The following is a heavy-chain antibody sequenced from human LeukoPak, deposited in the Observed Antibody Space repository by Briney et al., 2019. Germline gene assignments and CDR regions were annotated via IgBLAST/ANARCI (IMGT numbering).Heavy chain of an antibody. CDR1: GDSISSYD. D-gene: IGHD6-19*01. CDR2: IYYSGSA. V-gene: IGHV4-59*08. CDR3: ARLSKVYTSANFDY. J-gene: IGHJ4*02. Sequence: PSETLSLTCTVSGDSISSYDWNWIRQPPGKGLEWIGYIYYSGSANYNPSLKSRVTISVDTSKNQFSLKLSSVTAADTAVYYCARLSKVYTSANFDYWGQGTLVTVSS.